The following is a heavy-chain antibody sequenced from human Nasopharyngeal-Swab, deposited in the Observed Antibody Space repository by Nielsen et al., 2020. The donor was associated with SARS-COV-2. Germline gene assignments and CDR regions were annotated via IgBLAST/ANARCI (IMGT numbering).Heavy chain of an antibody. CDR2: IIPIFGTA. J-gene: IGHJ6*02. Sequence: WVRQAPGQGLEGMGGIIPIFGTANYAQKFQGRVTITRDTSASTAYMELSSLRSEDTAVYYCARGDYSSSWDRSYYGMDVWGQGTTVTVSS. D-gene: IGHD6-13*01. V-gene: IGHV1-69*05. CDR3: ARGDYSSSWDRSYYGMDV.